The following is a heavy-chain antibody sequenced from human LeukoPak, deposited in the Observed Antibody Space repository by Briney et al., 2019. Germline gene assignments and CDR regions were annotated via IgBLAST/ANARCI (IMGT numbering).Heavy chain of an antibody. CDR1: GDSICNDY. CDR3: ARGAKSTYYDFWSVPSLDY. CDR2: IFYTGNT. Sequence: PSETLSLTCTVSGDSICNDYWSWIRQPPGKRLEWIGYIFYTGNTNYNPSLKSRVTISLDKAKNQFSLKVNSVTAAHTAVYYCARGAKSTYYDFWSVPSLDYWGQGTLVTVSS. V-gene: IGHV4-59*01. J-gene: IGHJ4*02. D-gene: IGHD3-3*01.